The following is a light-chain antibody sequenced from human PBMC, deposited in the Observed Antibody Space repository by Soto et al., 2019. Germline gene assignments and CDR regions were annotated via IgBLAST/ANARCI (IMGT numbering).Light chain of an antibody. J-gene: IGKJ1*01. CDR3: PQSYSTPHVT. CDR1: QSISSY. V-gene: IGKV1-39*01. CDR2: AAS. Sequence: DIQMTQSPSSLYASVGDRVTITCRESQSISSYLNWYQQKPGKAPKLLIYAASSLQSGVPSRFSGSGSGTDFTLTISSLQPEDFATYYCPQSYSTPHVTFDQGTKVEIK.